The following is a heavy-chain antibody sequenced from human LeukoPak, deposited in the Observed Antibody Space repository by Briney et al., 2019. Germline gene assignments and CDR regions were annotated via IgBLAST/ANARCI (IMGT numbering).Heavy chain of an antibody. CDR1: GLVVSSNY. CDR3: ARDSAVSYDFWSGPSDY. CDR2: IYSGGAT. Sequence: PGGSLRLSCAASGLVVSSNYMSWVRQAPGKGLEWVSAIYSGGATYYADSVKGRFIVSRDSSKNTLVLQLNSLRGEDTAVYYCARDSAVSYDFWSGPSDYWGQGTLVTVSS. D-gene: IGHD3-3*01. J-gene: IGHJ4*02. V-gene: IGHV3-53*01.